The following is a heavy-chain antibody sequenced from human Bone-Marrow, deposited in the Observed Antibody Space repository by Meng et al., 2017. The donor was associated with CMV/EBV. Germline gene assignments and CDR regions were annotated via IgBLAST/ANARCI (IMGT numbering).Heavy chain of an antibody. Sequence: GESLKISCAASGFTFSSYGMHWVRQAPGKGLEWVAFIRYDGSNKYYADSVKGRFTISRDNSKNTLYLQMNTLTPEDTAVYFCARGPTGYYTGLLHWGQGALVTVSS. CDR1: GFTFSSYG. CDR2: IRYDGSNK. J-gene: IGHJ4*02. V-gene: IGHV3-30*02. D-gene: IGHD3/OR15-3a*01. CDR3: ARGPTGYYTGLLH.